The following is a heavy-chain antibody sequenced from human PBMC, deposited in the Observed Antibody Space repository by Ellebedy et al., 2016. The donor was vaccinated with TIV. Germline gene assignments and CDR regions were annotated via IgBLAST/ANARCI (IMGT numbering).Heavy chain of an antibody. Sequence: AASVQVSCKASGYTFTSYGISWARQAPGQGLEWMGWISVYNGNTNYAQKLQGRVTMTTDTSTSTAYMELRSLRSDDTAVYYCAREPWDSSLSMDVWGPGTTVTVSS. D-gene: IGHD6-19*01. J-gene: IGHJ6*02. CDR2: ISVYNGNT. CDR1: GYTFTSYG. CDR3: AREPWDSSLSMDV. V-gene: IGHV1-18*01.